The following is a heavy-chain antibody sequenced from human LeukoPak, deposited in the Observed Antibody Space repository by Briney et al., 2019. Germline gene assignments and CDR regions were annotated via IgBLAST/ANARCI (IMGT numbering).Heavy chain of an antibody. V-gene: IGHV3-7*03. CDR1: GFTFSNFW. D-gene: IGHD3-22*01. CDR3: AKDAEVYYYDSSGPFDY. Sequence: GESLRLSCTASGFTFSNFWMGWVRQAPGKGLEWVANIKQDETEKFYLGSVKGRFTISRDNAKNSLYLQMNSLRAEDTAVYYCAKDAEVYYYDSSGPFDYWGQGTLVTVSS. CDR2: IKQDETEK. J-gene: IGHJ4*02.